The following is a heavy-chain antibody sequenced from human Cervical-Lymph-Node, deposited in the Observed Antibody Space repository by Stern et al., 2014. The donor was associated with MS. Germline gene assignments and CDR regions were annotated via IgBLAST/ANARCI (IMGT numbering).Heavy chain of an antibody. V-gene: IGHV4-34*01. CDR1: GGSFSGYY. J-gene: IGHJ5*02. CDR2: INHSGST. Sequence: QVQLQQWGAGLLKPSETLSLTCAVYGGSFSGYYWSWIRQPPGKGLEWIGGINHSGSTNYNPYLKNRVNTSVSKTTNQFALKLRSVTAADTAVYYCARGDAGTKGWFDPWGQGTLVTVSS. CDR3: ARGDAGTKGWFDP. D-gene: IGHD6-13*01.